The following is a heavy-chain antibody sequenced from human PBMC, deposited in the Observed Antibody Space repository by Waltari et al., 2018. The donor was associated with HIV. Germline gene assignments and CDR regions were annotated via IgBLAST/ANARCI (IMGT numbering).Heavy chain of an antibody. D-gene: IGHD5-12*01. CDR3: ARESKYSHKYYPFEY. Sequence: QVHLVESGGGVVQPGRSLRLSCAAPGYIFTAYALTWVRQAPGKGLEWVAFIAYDGSRQQYADSVRGRFTISRDDFKNTLYLQMNSLRPGDTAVYYCARESKYSHKYYPFEYWGQGTLVSVSS. J-gene: IGHJ4*02. CDR2: IAYDGSRQ. CDR1: GYIFTAYA. V-gene: IGHV3-30-3*01.